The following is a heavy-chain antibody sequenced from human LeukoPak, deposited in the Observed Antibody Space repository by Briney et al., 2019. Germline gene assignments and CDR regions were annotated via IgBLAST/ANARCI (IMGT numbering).Heavy chain of an antibody. CDR3: ARALTSYSGNYYFDY. V-gene: IGHV1-2*02. Sequence: ASVKVSCKASGYTFTSYGISWVRQAPGQGLEWMGWINPNSGGTNYAQKFQVRVTMTRDTSISTAYMELNSLRSDDTAVYYCARALTSYSGNYYFDYWGQGTLVTVSS. D-gene: IGHD1-26*01. CDR1: GYTFTSYG. J-gene: IGHJ4*02. CDR2: INPNSGGT.